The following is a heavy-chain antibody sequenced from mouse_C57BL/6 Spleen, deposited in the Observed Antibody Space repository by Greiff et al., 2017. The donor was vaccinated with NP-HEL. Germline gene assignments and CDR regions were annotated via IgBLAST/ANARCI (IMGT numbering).Heavy chain of an antibody. J-gene: IGHJ4*01. CDR2: IYPSDSET. Sequence: VQLQQPGTELVRPGSSVKLSCKASGYTFTSYWMDWVKQRPGQGLEWIGNIYPSDSETHYNQKFKDKATLTVDKSSSTAYMQLSSLTSEDSAVYYCARIYSNYAMDYWGQGTSVTVSS. CDR1: GYTFTSYW. CDR3: ARIYSNYAMDY. V-gene: IGHV1-61*01. D-gene: IGHD2-5*01.